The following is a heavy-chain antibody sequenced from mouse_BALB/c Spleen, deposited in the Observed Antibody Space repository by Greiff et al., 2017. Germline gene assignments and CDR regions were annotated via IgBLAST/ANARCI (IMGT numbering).Heavy chain of an antibody. J-gene: IGHJ2*01. CDR3: ARRSYGSVDY. V-gene: IGHV3-6*02. D-gene: IGHD1-1*01. CDR2: ISYDGSN. Sequence: EVQLQRSGPGLVKPSQSLSLTCSVTGYSITSGYYWNWIRQFPGNKLEWMGYISYDGSNNYNPSLKNRISITRDTSKNQFFLKLNSVTTEDTATYYCARRSYGSVDYWGQGTTLTVSS. CDR1: GYSITSGYY.